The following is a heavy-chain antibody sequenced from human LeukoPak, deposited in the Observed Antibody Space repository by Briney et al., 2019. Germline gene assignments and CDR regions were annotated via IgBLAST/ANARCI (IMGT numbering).Heavy chain of an antibody. D-gene: IGHD6-13*01. Sequence: GGSLRLSCAASGFTFDDYAMHWVRQAPGKGLEWVSGISWNSGSIGYADSVKGRFTISRDNAKNSLYLQMNRLRAEDTALYYCAKEFLNSSSWYSWGQGTLVTVSS. V-gene: IGHV3-9*01. CDR2: ISWNSGSI. CDR3: AKEFLNSSSWYS. J-gene: IGHJ4*02. CDR1: GFTFDDYA.